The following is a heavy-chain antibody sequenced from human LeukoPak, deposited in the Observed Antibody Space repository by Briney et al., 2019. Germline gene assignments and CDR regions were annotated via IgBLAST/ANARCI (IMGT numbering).Heavy chain of an antibody. J-gene: IGHJ3*02. Sequence: SETLSLTCTVSGGSISSSTYYWGWIRQPPGKGLEWIGHIYYSGGTYYNPSLKSRVTISVDTSKNQFSLKLTSVTAADTAVYYCATDHYYGFGTDAFDIWGQGTMVTVSS. D-gene: IGHD3-10*01. CDR2: IYYSGGT. CDR1: GGSISSSTYY. V-gene: IGHV4-39*07. CDR3: ATDHYYGFGTDAFDI.